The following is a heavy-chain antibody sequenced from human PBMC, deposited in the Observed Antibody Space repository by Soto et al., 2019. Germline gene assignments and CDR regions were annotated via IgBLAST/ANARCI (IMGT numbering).Heavy chain of an antibody. CDR3: ARRPRVIVTAKGTLDF. J-gene: IGHJ4*02. D-gene: IGHD2-21*02. V-gene: IGHV1-18*04. CDR2: ISTSTGNT. Sequence: QVQLVQSGGEVKKPGASVKVSCKASGYTFTTFGITWVRQVPGQGLEWLGWISTSTGNTNYAQNLQGRLTLTTDTTTRTAYMELRSRTSDDTAVYYCARRPRVIVTAKGTLDFWGQGTPITVSS. CDR1: GYTFTTFG.